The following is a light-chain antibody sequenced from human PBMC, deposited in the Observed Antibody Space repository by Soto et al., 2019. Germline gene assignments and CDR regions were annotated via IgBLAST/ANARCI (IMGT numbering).Light chain of an antibody. CDR3: SSYTSDRTVV. CDR1: SSDVGGYNY. CDR2: EVT. J-gene: IGLJ1*01. V-gene: IGLV2-14*01. Sequence: QSVVTQPASVSGSPGQSITISCTGTSSDVGGYNYVSWYQHHPGKAPKLIIYEVTKRPSGVSSRFSGSRSVNTASLTISGLQAEDEAEYYCSSYTSDRTVVFGSGTKLTVL.